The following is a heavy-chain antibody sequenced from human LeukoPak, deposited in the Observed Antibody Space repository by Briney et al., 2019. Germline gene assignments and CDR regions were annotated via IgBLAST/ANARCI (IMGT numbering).Heavy chain of an antibody. CDR2: IYYSGST. V-gene: IGHV4-59*01. CDR3: ARTYDFWSGPRFDY. D-gene: IGHD3-3*01. CDR1: GGSISSYY. J-gene: IGHJ4*02. Sequence: PSETLSLTCTVSGGSISSYYWSRIRQPPGKGLEWIGYIYYSGSTNYNPSLKSRVTISVDTSKNQFSLKLSSVTAADTAVYYCARTYDFWSGPRFDYWGQGTLVTVSS.